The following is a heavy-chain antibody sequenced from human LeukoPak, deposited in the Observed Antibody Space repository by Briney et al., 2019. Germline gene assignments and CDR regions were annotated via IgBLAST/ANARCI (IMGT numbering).Heavy chain of an antibody. CDR1: RLTFSSYS. D-gene: IGHD6-6*01. J-gene: IGHJ3*02. V-gene: IGHV3-21*01. CDR3: ARLASDDAFDI. CDR2: ISSSSSYI. Sequence: GGSLRLSCAASRLTFSSYSMNWVRQAPGKGLEWVSSISSSSSYIYYADSVKGRFTISRDNAKNSLYLQMNSLRAEDTAVYYFARLASDDAFDIWGQGTTVTVSS.